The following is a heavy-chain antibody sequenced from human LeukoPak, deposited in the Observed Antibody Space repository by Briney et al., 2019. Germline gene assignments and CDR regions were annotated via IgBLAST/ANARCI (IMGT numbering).Heavy chain of an antibody. J-gene: IGHJ4*02. CDR3: ARASQDGRWLQFGY. CDR1: GYTFTSYD. V-gene: IGHV1-69*04. D-gene: IGHD5-24*01. Sequence: ASVKVSCKASGYTFTSYDINWVRQAPGQGLEWMGRIIPILGIANYAQKFQGRVTITADKSTSTAYMELSSLRSEDTAVYYCARASQDGRWLQFGYWGQGTLVTVSS. CDR2: IIPILGIA.